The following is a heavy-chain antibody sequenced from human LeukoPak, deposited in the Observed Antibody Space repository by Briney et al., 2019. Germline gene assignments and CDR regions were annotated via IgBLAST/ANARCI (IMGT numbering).Heavy chain of an antibody. Sequence: PGGSLRLSCAASGFTFSSYAMSWVRQAPGKGLEWVSAISGSGGSTYYADSVKGRFTISRDNSKNTLYLQMNSLRAEDTAVYYCSKRSSSWPGPNNWFDPWGQGTLVTVSS. CDR2: ISGSGGST. V-gene: IGHV3-23*01. J-gene: IGHJ5*02. CDR3: SKRSSSWPGPNNWFDP. CDR1: GFTFSSYA. D-gene: IGHD6-13*01.